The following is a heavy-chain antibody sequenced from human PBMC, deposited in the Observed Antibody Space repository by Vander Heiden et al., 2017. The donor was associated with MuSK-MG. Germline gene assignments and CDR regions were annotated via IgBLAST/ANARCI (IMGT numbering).Heavy chain of an antibody. CDR3: TTDYGNWNVDL. CDR2: ISYDGFNK. Sequence: QLVESGGGVVQPGRSLRLSCAASGFTFTNYVMHWVRQAPGKVLEWVTAISYDGFNKFYADSVKGRFTISRDNSEKTLSLQMNSLRPEDTAVYYCTTDYGNWNVDLWGRGTLGSVSS. CDR1: GFTFTNYV. J-gene: IGHJ2*01. V-gene: IGHV3-30*03. D-gene: IGHD4-17*01.